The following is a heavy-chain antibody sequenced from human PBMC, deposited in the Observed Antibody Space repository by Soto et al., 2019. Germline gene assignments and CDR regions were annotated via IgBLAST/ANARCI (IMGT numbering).Heavy chain of an antibody. J-gene: IGHJ5*02. CDR2: IKSFNGDT. Sequence: ASVKVSCKASGYTFTGYYMHWARQAPGQGLEWMGWIKSFNGDTNYAQKFQGRVTLTRDTSISTAYMELSRLKSDDTAVYYCARVASPFYDLLIGNWFDPWGHVTLVNVSS. V-gene: IGHV1-2*02. D-gene: IGHD3-16*01. CDR1: GYTFTGYY. CDR3: ARVASPFYDLLIGNWFDP.